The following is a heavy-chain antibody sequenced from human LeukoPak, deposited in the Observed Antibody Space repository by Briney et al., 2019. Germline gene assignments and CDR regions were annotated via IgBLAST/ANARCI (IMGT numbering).Heavy chain of an antibody. CDR3: ARSLYSGSNWYYFDY. D-gene: IGHD1-26*01. CDR2: IYRGGST. Sequence: PGGSLRLSCAASGFTVSSNYMSWVRQAPGKGLESVSVIYRGGSTYHADSVKGRFTISRHNSKNTVYLQMNSLRAEDTAVYYCARSLYSGSNWYYFDYWGQGTLVTVSS. J-gene: IGHJ4*02. CDR1: GFTVSSNY. V-gene: IGHV3-53*04.